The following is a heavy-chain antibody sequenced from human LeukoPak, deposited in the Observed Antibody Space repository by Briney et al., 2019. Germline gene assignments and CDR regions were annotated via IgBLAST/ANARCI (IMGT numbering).Heavy chain of an antibody. Sequence: SETLSLTCTVSGYSISSGYYWGWIRQPPGKGLEWIGTIYHSGSTYYNPSLKSRVTMSVDTSKNQFSLKLSSVTAADTAVYYCARHSAIFPSDYWGQGTLVTVSS. CDR3: ARHSAIFPSDY. CDR2: IYHSGST. V-gene: IGHV4-38-2*02. CDR1: GYSISSGYY. J-gene: IGHJ4*02. D-gene: IGHD3-3*01.